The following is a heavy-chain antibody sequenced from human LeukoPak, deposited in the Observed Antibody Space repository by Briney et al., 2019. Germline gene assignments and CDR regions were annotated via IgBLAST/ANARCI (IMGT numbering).Heavy chain of an antibody. CDR3: ARTRSCLTMKTCSNWFDP. CDR2: MNPNSGNT. D-gene: IGHD3-22*01. CDR1: GYTFTSYD. J-gene: IGHJ5*02. V-gene: IGHV1-8*02. Sequence: VSVKVSCKASGYTFTSYDINWVRQATGQGLELMGWMNPNSGNTGYAQKFQGRVTMTRNTSISTAYMELSSLRSEDTAVYYCARTRSCLTMKTCSNWFDPWGQGTLLTVSS.